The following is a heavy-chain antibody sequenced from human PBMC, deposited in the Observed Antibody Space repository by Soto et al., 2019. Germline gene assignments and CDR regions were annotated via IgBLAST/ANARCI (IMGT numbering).Heavy chain of an antibody. J-gene: IGHJ6*02. D-gene: IGHD4-17*01. V-gene: IGHV1-8*01. CDR2: MNPNSGNT. CDR3: ARVDYGDYSMDV. Sequence: ASVNVSCKASGYTFTSYDINWVRQATGQGLEWMGWMNPNSGNTGYAQKFQGRVTMTRNTSISTAYMELSSLRSEDTAVYYCARVDYGDYSMDVWGQGTTVTVSS. CDR1: GYTFTSYD.